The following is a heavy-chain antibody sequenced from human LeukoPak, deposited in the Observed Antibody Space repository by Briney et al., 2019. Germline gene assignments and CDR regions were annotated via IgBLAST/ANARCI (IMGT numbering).Heavy chain of an antibody. CDR1: GFTFSSYW. CDR2: IKQDGSEK. D-gene: IGHD3-9*01. V-gene: IGHV3-7*01. CDR3: TRDLMDYDLSTGLHHYYMDV. Sequence: GGSLRLSCAASGFTFSSYWMSWVRQAPGKGLEWVANIKQDGSEKYYVDSVKGRFTISRDNAKNSLYLQMNTLRVEDTAVYYCTRDLMDYDLSTGLHHYYMDVWGQGTTVTVSS. J-gene: IGHJ6*02.